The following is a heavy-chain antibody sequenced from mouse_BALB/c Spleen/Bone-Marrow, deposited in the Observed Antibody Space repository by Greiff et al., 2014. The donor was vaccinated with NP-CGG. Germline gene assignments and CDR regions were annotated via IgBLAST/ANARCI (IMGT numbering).Heavy chain of an antibody. D-gene: IGHD2-14*01. V-gene: IGHV4-1*02. CDR3: ARNGWYGWSAY. CDR1: GFDFSRYG. Sequence: EVHLMESGGGLVQPGGCLTISCAASGFDFSRYGMNWVRQAPGKGLEWMGEINPDRRTINYTPSLKDKLIITRDNSKNTLFLQMNKVRSEDTAIYYCARNGWYGWSAYWGQGTLVTVSS. J-gene: IGHJ3*01. CDR2: INPDRRTI.